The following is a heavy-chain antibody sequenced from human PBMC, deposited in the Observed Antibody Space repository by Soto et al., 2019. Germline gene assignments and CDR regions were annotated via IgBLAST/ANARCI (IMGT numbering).Heavy chain of an antibody. D-gene: IGHD6-13*01. CDR1: GFTVSSNY. CDR3: ARAGPSSSWSGPRHYYFDY. J-gene: IGHJ4*02. V-gene: IGHV3-53*04. Sequence: QPGGSLRLSCAASGFTVSSNYMSWVRQAPGKGLEWVSVIYSGGSTYYADSVKGRFTISRHNSKNTLYLQMNSLRAEDTAVYYCARAGPSSSWSGPRHYYFDYWGQGTLVTSPQ. CDR2: IYSGGST.